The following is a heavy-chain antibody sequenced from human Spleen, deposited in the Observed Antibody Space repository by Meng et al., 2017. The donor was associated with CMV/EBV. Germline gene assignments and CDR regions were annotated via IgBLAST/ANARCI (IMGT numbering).Heavy chain of an antibody. Sequence: LTFSDYYMRWVSQAPGRELEWVSYISSSGSTIYYADSVKGRFNISRDNAKNSLYLQMNSLRAEDTAVYYCARTGDISGSYRLYYFDYWGQGTLVTVSS. CDR1: LTFSDYY. CDR2: ISSSGSTI. D-gene: IGHD1-26*01. V-gene: IGHV3-11*01. J-gene: IGHJ4*02. CDR3: ARTGDISGSYRLYYFDY.